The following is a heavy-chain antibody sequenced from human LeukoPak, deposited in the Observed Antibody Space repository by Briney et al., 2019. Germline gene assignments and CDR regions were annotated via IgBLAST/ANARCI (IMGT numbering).Heavy chain of an antibody. Sequence: PSETLSLTCAVYGGSFSGYYWSWIRQPPGKGLEWIGEINHSGSTNYNPSLKSRVTISVDTSKNQFSLKLSSVTAADTAVYYCARTSAFVDTAMVSVFDFDYWGQGTLVTVSS. CDR2: INHSGST. V-gene: IGHV4-34*01. CDR1: GGSFSGYY. J-gene: IGHJ4*02. D-gene: IGHD5-18*01. CDR3: ARTSAFVDTAMVSVFDFDY.